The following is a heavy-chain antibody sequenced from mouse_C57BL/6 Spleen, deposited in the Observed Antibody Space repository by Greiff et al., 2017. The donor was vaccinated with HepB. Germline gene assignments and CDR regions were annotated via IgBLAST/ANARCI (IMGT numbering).Heavy chain of an antibody. CDR1: GYTFTSYG. Sequence: VKLVESGAELARPGASVKLSCKASGYTFTSYGISWVKQRTGQGLEWIGEIYPRSGNTYYNEKFKGKATLTADKSSSTAYMELRSLTSEDSAVYFCARGRGGSSSFDYWGQGTTLTVSS. CDR2: IYPRSGNT. CDR3: ARGRGGSSSFDY. D-gene: IGHD1-1*01. J-gene: IGHJ2*01. V-gene: IGHV1-81*01.